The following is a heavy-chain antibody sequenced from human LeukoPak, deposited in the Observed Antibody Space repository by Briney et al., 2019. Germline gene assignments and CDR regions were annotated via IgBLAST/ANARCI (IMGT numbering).Heavy chain of an antibody. CDR3: ARDAEMATISSYFDY. J-gene: IGHJ4*02. V-gene: IGHV3-21*01. D-gene: IGHD5-24*01. CDR1: GFTFSSYS. Sequence: GGSLRLSCAASGFTFSSYSMNWVRQAPGKGLEWVSSISSSSSYIYYADSVKGRFTISRDNAKNSLYLRMNSLRAEDTAVHYCARDAEMATISSYFDYWGQGTLVTVSS. CDR2: ISSSSSYI.